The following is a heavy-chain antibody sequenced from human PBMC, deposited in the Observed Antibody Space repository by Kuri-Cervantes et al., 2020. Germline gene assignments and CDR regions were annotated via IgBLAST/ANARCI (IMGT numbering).Heavy chain of an antibody. CDR3: YYYGSGSYYQDAFDI. V-gene: IGHV3-15*01. D-gene: IGHD3-10*01. Sequence: GGSLRLSCAASGFTFSSYSMRWVRQAPGKGLEWVGRIKSKTDGGTTDYAAPVKGRFTISRDDSKNTLYLQMNSLRAEDTAVYYCYYYGSGSYYQDAFDIWGQGTMVTVSS. J-gene: IGHJ3*02. CDR2: IKSKTDGGTT. CDR1: GFTFSSYS.